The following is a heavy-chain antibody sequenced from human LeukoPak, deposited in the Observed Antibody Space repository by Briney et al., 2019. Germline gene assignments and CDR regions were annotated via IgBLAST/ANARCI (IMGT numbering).Heavy chain of an antibody. CDR1: GFTFSDYY. CDR3: ARVGVGSGWYFDY. CDR2: ISSSSSYT. D-gene: IGHD6-19*01. Sequence: GGSLRLSCAASGFTFSDYYMSWIRQAPGKGLEWVSYISSSSSYTNYADSVKGRFTISRDNAKNSLYLQMNSLRAEDTAVYYCARVGVGSGWYFDYWGQGTLATVSS. V-gene: IGHV3-11*06. J-gene: IGHJ4*02.